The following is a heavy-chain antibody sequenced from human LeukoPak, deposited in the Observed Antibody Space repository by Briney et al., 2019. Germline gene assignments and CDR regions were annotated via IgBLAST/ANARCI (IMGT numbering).Heavy chain of an antibody. Sequence: PSGTLSLTCAVSGGSISSSNWWSWVRQPPGKGLEWIGEIYHSGSTNYNPSLKSRVTISVDKSKNQFSPKLSSVTAADAAVYYCARVQAISSSWLFDYWGQGTLVTVSS. J-gene: IGHJ4*02. CDR3: ARVQAISSSWLFDY. CDR1: GGSISSSNW. V-gene: IGHV4-4*02. CDR2: IYHSGST. D-gene: IGHD6-13*01.